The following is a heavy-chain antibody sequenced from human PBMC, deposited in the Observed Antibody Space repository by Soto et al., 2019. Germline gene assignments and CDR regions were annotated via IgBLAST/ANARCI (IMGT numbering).Heavy chain of an antibody. Sequence: SVKVSCKASGGTFSSYTISWVRQAPGQGLEWMGRIIPILGIANYAQKFQGRVTITADKSTSTAYMELSSLRSEDTAVYYCARGGIAAAGNLWFDPWGQGTLVTVSS. D-gene: IGHD6-13*01. CDR2: IIPILGIA. CDR3: ARGGIAAAGNLWFDP. CDR1: GGTFSSYT. V-gene: IGHV1-69*02. J-gene: IGHJ5*02.